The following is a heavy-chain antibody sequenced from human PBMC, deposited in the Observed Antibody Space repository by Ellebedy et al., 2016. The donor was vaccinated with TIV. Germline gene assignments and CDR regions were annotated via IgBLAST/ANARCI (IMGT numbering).Heavy chain of an antibody. V-gene: IGHV3-66*01. CDR3: ARDTGRGDYFDY. CDR1: GFTFSSYA. D-gene: IGHD3-10*01. J-gene: IGHJ4*02. Sequence: GESLKISCAASGFTFSSYAMSWVRQAPGKGLEWVSVIYSGGSTYYADSVKGRFTISRDNSKNTLYLQMNSLRAEDTAVYYCARDTGRGDYFDYWGQGTLVTVSS. CDR2: IYSGGST.